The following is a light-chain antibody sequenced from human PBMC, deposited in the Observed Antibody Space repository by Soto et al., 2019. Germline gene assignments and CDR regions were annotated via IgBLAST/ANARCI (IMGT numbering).Light chain of an antibody. CDR1: SGHSSYA. V-gene: IGLV4-69*01. J-gene: IGLJ3*02. CDR3: QTWGTGALWV. Sequence: QLVLTQSPSASASLGASVKLTCTLSSGHSSYAIAWHQQQPEKGPRYLMKLNSDGSHSKGDGIPDRFSGSSSGAERYLTISSLQSEDEADYYCQTWGTGALWVFGGGTKVTVL. CDR2: LNSDGSH.